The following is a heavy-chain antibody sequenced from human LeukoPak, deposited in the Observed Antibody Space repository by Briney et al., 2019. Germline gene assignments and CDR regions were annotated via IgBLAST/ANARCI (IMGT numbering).Heavy chain of an antibody. Sequence: PGGSLRLSCAVSGITLSNYGMSWVRQAPGKGLEWVAGISESGGTTNYPDSVRGGFTISRDNPKNTLYLQMNSLRAEDTAVYYCARVADIAVAGPIDYWGQGTLVTVSS. CDR2: ISESGGTT. CDR1: GITLSNYG. D-gene: IGHD6-19*01. J-gene: IGHJ4*02. CDR3: ARVADIAVAGPIDY. V-gene: IGHV3-23*01.